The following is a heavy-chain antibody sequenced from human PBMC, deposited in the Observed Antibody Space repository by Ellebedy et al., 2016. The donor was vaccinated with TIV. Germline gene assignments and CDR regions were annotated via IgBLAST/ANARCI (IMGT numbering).Heavy chain of an antibody. CDR3: ARLRGNWFDP. CDR2: TYFSGTT. D-gene: IGHD3-10*01. Sequence: SETLSLXCIVSGGSISSYYWIWIRQPPGKGLEWLAYTYFSGTTNYHSSLKSRATMSLDTSKNQFSLTLTSVTAADTAMYFCARLRGNWFDPWGQGTLVTVSS. CDR1: GGSISSYY. J-gene: IGHJ5*02. V-gene: IGHV4-59*01.